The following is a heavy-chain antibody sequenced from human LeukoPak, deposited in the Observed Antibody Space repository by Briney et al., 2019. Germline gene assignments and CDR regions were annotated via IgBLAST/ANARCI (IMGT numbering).Heavy chain of an antibody. CDR2: IYPGDSDT. V-gene: IGHV5-51*01. J-gene: IGHJ4*02. CDR1: GYSFTSYW. D-gene: IGHD3/OR15-3a*01. Sequence: GESLKISCKGSGYSFTSYWIGWVRQMPGKGLEWMGIIYPGDSDTRYSPSFQGQVTISADKSISTAYLQWSSLKASDTAMYYFVSAAARFGLDYFDYWGQGTLVTVSS. CDR3: VSAAARFGLDYFDY.